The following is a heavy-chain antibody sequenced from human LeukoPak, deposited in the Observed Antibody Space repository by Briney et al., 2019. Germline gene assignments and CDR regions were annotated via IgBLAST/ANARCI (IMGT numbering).Heavy chain of an antibody. D-gene: IGHD3-22*01. V-gene: IGHV3-23*01. J-gene: IGHJ4*02. CDR1: GFTFSSHA. CDR2: VSGRSTNT. Sequence: GGSLRLSCAASGFTFSSHAMSWVRQAPGKGLVWVSTVSGRSTNTFYVDSVKGRFTISRDNSKNTLYLQMNSLRAEDTAVYYCAKSGYYDSSGYSYFDYWGQGTLVTVSS. CDR3: AKSGYYDSSGYSYFDY.